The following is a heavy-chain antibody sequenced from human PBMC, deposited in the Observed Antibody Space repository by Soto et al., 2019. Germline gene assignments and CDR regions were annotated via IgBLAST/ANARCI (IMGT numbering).Heavy chain of an antibody. CDR1: GYTFTGYI. CDR3: ARDEGGTYCTSNSCLHWYFDL. D-gene: IGHD2-2*01. J-gene: IGHJ2*01. Sequence: GXSGKLSCAAFGYTFTGYILHWVRQAPGQGLEWMGWINPKTGGTRYAQNFQGRVTLTRDTSINTLYMEMSGLRSDDTAVYYCARDEGGTYCTSNSCLHWYFDLWGRGTLLTVSS. CDR2: INPKTGGT. V-gene: IGHV1-2*02.